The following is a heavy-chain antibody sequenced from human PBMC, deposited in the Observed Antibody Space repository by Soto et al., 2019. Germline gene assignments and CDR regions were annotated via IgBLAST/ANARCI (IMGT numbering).Heavy chain of an antibody. CDR3: GSGGYCSGGSCYSACFQY. CDR1: GFTFSSYW. D-gene: IGHD2-15*01. J-gene: IGHJ1*01. Sequence: GGSLRLSCAASGFTFSSYWMHWVRQVPGKGLEWVSRINSDGSSTNYADSVKGRFTISRDNAKNTLYLQMNSLRAEDTAVYYCGSGGYCSGGSCYSACFQYWGQGTLVTVSS. V-gene: IGHV3-74*01. CDR2: INSDGSST.